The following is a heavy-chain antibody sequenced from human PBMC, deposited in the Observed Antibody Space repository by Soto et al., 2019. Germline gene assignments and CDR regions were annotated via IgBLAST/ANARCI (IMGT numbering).Heavy chain of an antibody. J-gene: IGHJ5*02. CDR3: ARIDPPFMLAWFDP. Sequence: QVQLQESGPGLVKPSETLSLTCSVSGDSISDNYWSWIRQPPGKGLEWIGYIYYSGSTNYNPSLNGRVSMSIHTSKNQFSLTLTSVTAADTAFYYCARIDPPFMLAWFDPWGQGTLVTVSS. CDR1: GDSISDNY. CDR2: IYYSGST. D-gene: IGHD3-16*01. V-gene: IGHV4-59*01.